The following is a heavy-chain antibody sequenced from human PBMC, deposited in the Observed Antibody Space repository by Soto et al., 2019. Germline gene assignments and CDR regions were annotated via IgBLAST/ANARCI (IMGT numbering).Heavy chain of an antibody. J-gene: IGHJ4*02. CDR3: ARDRMFDY. V-gene: IGHV4-61*01. Sequence: PSEILSLTCTVSGGSVSSGSYYWSWIRQPPGKGLEWIGYIYYSGSTNYNPSLKSRVTISVDTSKNQFSLKLSSVTAADTAVYYCARDRMFDYWGQGTLVPVSS. CDR2: IYYSGST. CDR1: GGSVSSGSYY.